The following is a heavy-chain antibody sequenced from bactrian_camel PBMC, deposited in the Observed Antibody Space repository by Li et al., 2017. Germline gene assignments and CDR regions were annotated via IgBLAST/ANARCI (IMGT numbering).Heavy chain of an antibody. Sequence: HVQLVESGGGSVQAGGSLRLSCVGSGYTRWTYCMAWFRQAPGKEREGVAAIDNEGLTSYADSVKGRFTISQDKDKDTVYLQLNSATPDDTAVYSCQSRCFRNGNWRLVRGKGTQVTVS. V-gene: IGHV3S53*01. CDR1: GYTRWTYC. J-gene: IGHJ4*01. CDR2: IDNEGLT. CDR3: QSRCFRNGNWRLV. D-gene: IGHD1*01.